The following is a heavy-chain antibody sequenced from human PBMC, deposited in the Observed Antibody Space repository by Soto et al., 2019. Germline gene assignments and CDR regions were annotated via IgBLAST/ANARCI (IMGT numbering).Heavy chain of an antibody. D-gene: IGHD3-3*01. J-gene: IGHJ4*02. CDR1: GFTFSSYA. CDR2: ISGSGGST. CDR3: AKDRQKTFWSGYYTGFDY. Sequence: LRLSCAASGFTFSSYAMSWVRQAPGKGLEWVSAISGSGGSTYYADSVKGRFTISRDNSKNTLYLQMNSLRAEDTAVYYCAKDRQKTFWSGYYTGFDYWGQGTLVTVSS. V-gene: IGHV3-23*01.